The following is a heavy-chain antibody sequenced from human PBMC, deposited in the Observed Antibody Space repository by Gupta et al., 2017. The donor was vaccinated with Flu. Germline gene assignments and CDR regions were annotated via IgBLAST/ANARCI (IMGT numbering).Heavy chain of an antibody. D-gene: IGHD3-22*01. V-gene: IGHV1-69*06. J-gene: IGHJ6*02. CDR1: GGPFSHYV. Sequence: QVRLVQSGTAVKNRGSSVTVSGKASGGPFSHYVFKWVRQAPGQGLEWMGLIIPILGTTNYAEKLQGRVTITADRSTSTTYMELSSLRSEDTAVYYCARVIYYDGSGYTRRRPMDVWGQGTTVTVSS. CDR3: ARVIYYDGSGYTRRRPMDV. CDR2: IIPILGTT.